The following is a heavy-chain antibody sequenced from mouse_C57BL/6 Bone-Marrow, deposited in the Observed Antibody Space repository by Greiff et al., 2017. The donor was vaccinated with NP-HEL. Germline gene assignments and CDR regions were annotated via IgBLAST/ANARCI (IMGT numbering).Heavy chain of an antibody. J-gene: IGHJ2*01. CDR3: ACLNRVSSLDD. CDR2: IDPSDSYT. V-gene: IGHV1-69*01. CDR1: GYTFTSYW. Sequence: QVQLKQPGAELVMPGASVKLSCKASGYTFTSYWMHWVKQRPGQGLEWIGEIDPSDSYTNYNQKFKGKSTLTVDKSSSTAYMQLSSLTSEDSAVYYCACLNRVSSLDDWGQGTTLTVSS. D-gene: IGHD1-1*01.